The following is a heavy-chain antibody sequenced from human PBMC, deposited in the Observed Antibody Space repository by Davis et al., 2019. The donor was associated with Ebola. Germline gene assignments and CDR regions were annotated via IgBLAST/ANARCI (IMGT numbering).Heavy chain of an antibody. D-gene: IGHD4-11*01. CDR1: GYTFTGYY. J-gene: IGHJ6*02. Sequence: ASVKVSCKASGYTFTGYYMHWVRQAPGQGLEWMGWINPNSGGTNYAQKFQGRVTMTRNTSIFTAYMELSSLRSEDTAVYYCARGTPVTTALYNGMDVWGQGTTVTVSS. CDR3: ARGTPVTTALYNGMDV. CDR2: INPNSGGT. V-gene: IGHV1-2*02.